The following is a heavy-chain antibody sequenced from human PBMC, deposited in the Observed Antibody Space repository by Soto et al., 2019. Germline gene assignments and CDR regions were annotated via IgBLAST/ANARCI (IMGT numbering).Heavy chain of an antibody. Sequence: SETLSLTCAVYGGSFSGYYWSWIRQPPGKGLEWIGEINHSGSTNYNPSLKSRVTISVDTSKNQFSLKLSSVTAADTAVYYCAADYYSSGYYGYWGQGTLVTVSS. V-gene: IGHV4-34*01. CDR3: AADYYSSGYYGY. J-gene: IGHJ4*02. CDR1: GGSFSGYY. CDR2: INHSGST. D-gene: IGHD3-22*01.